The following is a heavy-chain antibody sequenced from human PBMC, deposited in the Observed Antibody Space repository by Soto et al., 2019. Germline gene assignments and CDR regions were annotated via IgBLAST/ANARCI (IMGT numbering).Heavy chain of an antibody. V-gene: IGHV1-69*01. Sequence: QGQLVQSGAEVKKPGSSVKVSCKASGNTFSSYVINWVRQAPGQGLEWMGGITPLFGTTKYAQKFQGRVTITADASTSIVYMELTGLRSEDTAIYYCARGPVCHYKGVWFDPWGQGTLVTVSS. D-gene: IGHD1-1*01. J-gene: IGHJ5*02. CDR2: ITPLFGTT. CDR1: GNTFSSYV. CDR3: ARGPVCHYKGVWFDP.